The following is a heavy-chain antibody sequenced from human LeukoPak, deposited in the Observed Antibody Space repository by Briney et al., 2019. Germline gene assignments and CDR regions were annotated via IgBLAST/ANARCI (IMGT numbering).Heavy chain of an antibody. CDR2: IYPGDSDT. J-gene: IGHJ4*02. Sequence: GESLKISCKGSGYTFSSYWIGWVRQMPGEGLEWMGIIYPGDSDTRYSPSLQGQVTISVDTSIGTAYLQWSSLKASDTAIYYCARQNDFRLDYWGQGTLVTVSS. CDR3: ARQNDFRLDY. D-gene: IGHD3-3*01. V-gene: IGHV5-51*01. CDR1: GYTFSSYW.